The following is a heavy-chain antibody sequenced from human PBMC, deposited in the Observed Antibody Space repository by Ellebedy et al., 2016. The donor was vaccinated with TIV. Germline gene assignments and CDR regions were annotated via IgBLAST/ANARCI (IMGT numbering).Heavy chain of an antibody. CDR2: ITESGGHT. CDR1: GLTFSSHA. V-gene: IGHV3-23*01. CDR3: ARDPVGVGPAFDV. J-gene: IGHJ3*01. D-gene: IGHD4-23*01. Sequence: PGGSLRLSCAASGLTFSSHAMSWVRQAPGKGLEWVSSITESGGHTYYADSVKGRFTISRDNSKDTLFLQMNSLRAEDTAIYFCARDPVGVGPAFDVWGQGTMVTVSS.